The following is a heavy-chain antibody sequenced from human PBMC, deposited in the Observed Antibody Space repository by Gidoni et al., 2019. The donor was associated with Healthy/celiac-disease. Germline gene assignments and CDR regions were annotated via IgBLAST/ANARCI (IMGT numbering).Heavy chain of an antibody. CDR2: INHSGRT. CDR1: GGSFSGYY. CDR3: ARGDYGDSVGSGLDHTLDY. Sequence: QVQLQQWGAGLLKPSETLSLTCAVHGGSFSGYYWSWIRKPPGQGLDWIGEINHSGRTNYNPSLKSRVTISVDTSKNQFSLKLSSVTAADTAVYYCARGDYGDSVGSGLDHTLDYWGQGTLVTVSS. J-gene: IGHJ4*02. D-gene: IGHD4-17*01. V-gene: IGHV4-34*01.